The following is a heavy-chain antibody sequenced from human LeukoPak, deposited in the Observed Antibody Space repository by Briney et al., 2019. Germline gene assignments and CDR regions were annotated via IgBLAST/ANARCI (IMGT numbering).Heavy chain of an antibody. CDR1: GGSISSYY. Sequence: SETLSLTCTVSGGSISSYYWSWIRQHAGKGLEWIGRIYTSGSTNYNPSLKSRVTMSVDTSKNQFSLKLSSVTAADTAVYYCATGGDFWSGYLDYWGQGTLVTVSS. D-gene: IGHD3-3*01. J-gene: IGHJ4*02. CDR2: IYTSGST. V-gene: IGHV4-4*07. CDR3: ATGGDFWSGYLDY.